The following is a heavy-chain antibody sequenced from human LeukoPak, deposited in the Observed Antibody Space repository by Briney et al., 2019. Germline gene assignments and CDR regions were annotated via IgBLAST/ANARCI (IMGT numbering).Heavy chain of an antibody. Sequence: GGSLRLSCAASGFTFSSYSMNWVRQAPGKGLEWVSSISSSSSYIYYADSVKGRFTISRDNAKNSLYLQMNSLRAEDTAVYYCARAGDGYVEGDYWGQGTLVTVSS. D-gene: IGHD5-24*01. CDR3: ARAGDGYVEGDY. CDR1: GFTFSSYS. CDR2: ISSSSSYI. J-gene: IGHJ4*02. V-gene: IGHV3-21*01.